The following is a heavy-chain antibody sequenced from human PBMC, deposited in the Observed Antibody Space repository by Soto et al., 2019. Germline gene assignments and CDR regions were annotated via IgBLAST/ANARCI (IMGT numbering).Heavy chain of an antibody. Sequence: HPGGSLRLSCAASGFTFKESAMNWVRQAPGKGLEWVASISDTGASTWYAESVRGRLSISRDNSKNTLYLQMNSLRGEDTAVYYWAKGRGSGWAWYFDNCGQGTLVTVSS. CDR1: GFTFKESA. CDR2: ISDTGAST. V-gene: IGHV3-23*01. J-gene: IGHJ4*02. D-gene: IGHD6-19*01. CDR3: AKGRGSGWAWYFDN.